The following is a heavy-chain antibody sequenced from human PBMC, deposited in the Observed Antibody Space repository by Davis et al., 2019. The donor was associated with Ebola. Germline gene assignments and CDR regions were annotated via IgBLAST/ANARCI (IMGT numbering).Heavy chain of an antibody. J-gene: IGHJ4*02. CDR3: ARHQYCSGIGGSCYLLDY. V-gene: IGHV3-7*03. D-gene: IGHD2-15*01. CDR1: GFTFSNYW. CDR2: IKQDGSEK. Sequence: GESLKISCAASGFTFSNYWMTWVRQAPGKGLEWVANIKQDGSEKYYVDSVRGRFSISRDNANNSLYLQMNSLRAEDTAVYYCARHQYCSGIGGSCYLLDYWGQGTLVTVSS.